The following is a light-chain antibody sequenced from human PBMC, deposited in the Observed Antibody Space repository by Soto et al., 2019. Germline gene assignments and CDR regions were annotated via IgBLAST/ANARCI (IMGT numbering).Light chain of an antibody. J-gene: IGKJ3*01. V-gene: IGKV3-20*01. CDR2: GAS. CDR3: QQYGSSPFT. CDR1: QSVNNNY. Sequence: EIVLTQSPGTLALSPGERATLSCRASQSVNNNYLTWYQQKRGQAPRLLIHGASSRATGIPDRFSDSGSGTDLTLTIRKMEPEDFEMYYCQQYGSSPFTFGPGTKVGIK.